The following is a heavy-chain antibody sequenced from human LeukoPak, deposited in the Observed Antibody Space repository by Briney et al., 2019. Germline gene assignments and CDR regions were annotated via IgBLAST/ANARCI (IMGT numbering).Heavy chain of an antibody. V-gene: IGHV4-39*01. J-gene: IGHJ4*02. CDR2: IYYSGST. Sequence: SETLSLTCTVSGGFISSSSYYWGWIRQPPGKGLEWIGSIYYSGSTYYNPSLKSRVTISVDTSKNQFSLKLSSVTAADTAVYYCARHSDGDRYYFDYWGQGTLVTVSS. D-gene: IGHD4-17*01. CDR3: ARHSDGDRYYFDY. CDR1: GGFISSSSYY.